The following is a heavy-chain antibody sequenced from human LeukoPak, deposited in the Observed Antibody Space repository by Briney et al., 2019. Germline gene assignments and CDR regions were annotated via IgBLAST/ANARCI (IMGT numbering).Heavy chain of an antibody. D-gene: IGHD3-10*01. CDR2: IIPIFGTA. Sequence: SVKVSCKASGGTFSSYAISWVRQAPGQGLEWMGGIIPIFGTANYAQKFQGRVTITADKSTSTAYMELSSLRSEDTAVYYCAKESMWFGESNPFDYWGQGTLVTVSS. CDR3: AKESMWFGESNPFDY. CDR1: GGTFSSYA. V-gene: IGHV1-69*06. J-gene: IGHJ4*02.